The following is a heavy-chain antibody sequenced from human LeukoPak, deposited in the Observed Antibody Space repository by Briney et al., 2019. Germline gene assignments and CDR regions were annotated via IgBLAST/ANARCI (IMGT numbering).Heavy chain of an antibody. D-gene: IGHD6-13*01. V-gene: IGHV4-38-2*01. Sequence: SETLSLTCAVSGYSISSGYYWGWIRQPPVKGLEWIGSIYHSGSTYYNPSLKSRVTISVDTSKNQFSLKLSSVTAADTAVYYCITSLAAAGSGSLDAFDIWGQGTMVTVSS. CDR3: ITSLAAAGSGSLDAFDI. CDR1: GYSISSGYY. J-gene: IGHJ3*02. CDR2: IYHSGST.